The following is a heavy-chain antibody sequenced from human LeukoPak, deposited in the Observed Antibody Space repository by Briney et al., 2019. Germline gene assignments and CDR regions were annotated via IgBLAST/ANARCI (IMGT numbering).Heavy chain of an antibody. D-gene: IGHD3-10*01. J-gene: IGHJ6*03. CDR3: ARDKINLVRGVITRLNYYYYYMDV. CDR2: MNPNSGNT. CDR1: GYTFTSYD. V-gene: IGHV1-8*01. Sequence: ASVKVSCKASGYTFTSYDINWVRQATGQGLEWMGWMNPNSGNTGYAQKFQGRVTMTRNTSISTAYMELSSLGSEDTAVYYCARDKINLVRGVITRLNYYYYYMDVWGKGTTVTVSS.